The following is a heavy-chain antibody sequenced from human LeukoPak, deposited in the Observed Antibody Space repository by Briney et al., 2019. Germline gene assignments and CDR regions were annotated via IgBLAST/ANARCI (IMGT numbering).Heavy chain of an antibody. D-gene: IGHD3-22*01. J-gene: IGHJ4*02. V-gene: IGHV1-18*01. Sequence: GASVNVSCKASGYTFTSYGISWVRQAPGQGLEWMGWISAYNGNTNYAQKLQCRVTMTTDTSTSTAYMELRSLRSDDTAVYYCARGGLYDSSGYSLYYFDYWGQGTLVTVSS. CDR2: ISAYNGNT. CDR3: ARGGLYDSSGYSLYYFDY. CDR1: GYTFTSYG.